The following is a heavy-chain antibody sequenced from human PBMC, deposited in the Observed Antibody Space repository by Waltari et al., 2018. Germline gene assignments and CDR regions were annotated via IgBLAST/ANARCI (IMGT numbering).Heavy chain of an antibody. CDR1: GDSPSINGVA. Sequence: QAQLQQSGSGLVKPSQTLSLTFAIPGDSPSINGVAWNWVRQSPSRGLEWLGRTYYSSKWYNDYGESVKSRITINPDTSKNQFSLQLNSVTPDDTAVYYCARGRNSAFDIWGQGTMVTVSS. J-gene: IGHJ3*02. V-gene: IGHV6-1*01. CDR3: ARGRNSAFDI. CDR2: TYYSSKWYN.